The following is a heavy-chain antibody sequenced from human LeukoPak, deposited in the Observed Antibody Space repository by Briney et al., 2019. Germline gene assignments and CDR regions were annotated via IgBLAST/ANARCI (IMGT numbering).Heavy chain of an antibody. CDR2: IYYTGST. D-gene: IGHD6-19*01. CDR3: VKSGGYGLIDY. CDR1: GGSISSSSYY. J-gene: IGHJ4*02. Sequence: SETLSLTCTVSGGSISSSSYYWGWIRQPPGKGLEWIGSIYYTGSTYYNASLQSRVTISIDMSKNQFSLRLSSVTAADTAMYYCVKSGGYGLIDYWGQGTLVTVSS. V-gene: IGHV4-39*01.